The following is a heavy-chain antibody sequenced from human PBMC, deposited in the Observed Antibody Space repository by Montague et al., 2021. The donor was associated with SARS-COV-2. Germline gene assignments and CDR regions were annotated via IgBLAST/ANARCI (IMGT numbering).Heavy chain of an antibody. Sequence: SETLSLTCTVSGGSISSYYWSWIWQPPGKGQEWIWNIYYSESANYNSSLKSRVPISVDTSKNQFSLKLSYVTAADTAVYDCSRHRHITIFGVVIIPSWFDPWGQGTLVTVSS. CDR3: SRHRHITIFGVVIIPSWFDP. J-gene: IGHJ5*02. CDR2: IYYSESA. D-gene: IGHD3-3*01. V-gene: IGHV4-59*08. CDR1: GGSISSYY.